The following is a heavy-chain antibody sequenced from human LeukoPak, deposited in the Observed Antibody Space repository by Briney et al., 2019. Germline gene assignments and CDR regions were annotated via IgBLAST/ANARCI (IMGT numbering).Heavy chain of an antibody. CDR2: ISSSSSYI. V-gene: IGHV3-21*04. CDR3: AASLPNIVVVPAAKGPFGS. CDR1: GFTFSSYS. J-gene: IGHJ5*02. Sequence: GGSLRLSCAASGFTFSSYSMNWVRQAPGKGLEWVSSISSSSSYIYYADSVRGRFTISRDNSKNTLYLQMSSLRAEDTAVYYCAASLPNIVVVPAAKGPFGSWGQGTLVTVSS. D-gene: IGHD2-2*01.